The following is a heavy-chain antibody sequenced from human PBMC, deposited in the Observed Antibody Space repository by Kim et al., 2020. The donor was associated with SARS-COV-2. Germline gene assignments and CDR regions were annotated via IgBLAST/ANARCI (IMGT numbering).Heavy chain of an antibody. CDR2: ISAYNGNT. CDR3: ARDTPTAPYYYGMDV. CDR1: GYTFTSYG. V-gene: IGHV1-18*01. J-gene: IGHJ6*02. Sequence: ASVKVSCKASGYTFTSYGISWVRQAPGQGLEWMGWISAYNGNTNYAQKLQGRATMTTDTPTSTAYMELRSLRSDDTAVYYCARDTPTAPYYYGMDVWGQGTTVTVSS.